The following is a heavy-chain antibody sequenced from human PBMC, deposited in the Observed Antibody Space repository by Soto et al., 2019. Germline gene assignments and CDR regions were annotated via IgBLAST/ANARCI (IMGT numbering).Heavy chain of an antibody. CDR1: GISFINHY. V-gene: IGHV1-46*03. J-gene: IGHJ5*02. Sequence: ASVKVSCKASGISFINHYVHWVRQAPGQGPEWMGVINPAGSVTVYALKLQDRVTVTRDTSTSTVYMELNSLTSEDTAIYYCARDNSRTFLSAPGDKKRASSGWWFDPWGQGTLVTSPQ. CDR3: ARDNSRTFLSAPGDKKRASSGWWFDP. CDR2: INPAGSVT. D-gene: IGHD2-21*01.